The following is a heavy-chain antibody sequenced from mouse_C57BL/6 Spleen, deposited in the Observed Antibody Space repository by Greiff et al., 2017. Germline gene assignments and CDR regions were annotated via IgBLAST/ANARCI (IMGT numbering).Heavy chain of an antibody. D-gene: IGHD6-1*01. CDR2: IWSGGST. J-gene: IGHJ4*01. Sequence: QVQLKESGPGLVQPSQSLSITCTVSGFSLTSYGVHWVRQSPGKGLEWLGVIWSGGSTDYNAAFISRLSNSKDNSKSQVFFKMNSLQADDTAIYYCARNFPGSPYAMGYWGQGTSVTVAS. V-gene: IGHV2-2*01. CDR3: ARNFPGSPYAMGY. CDR1: GFSLTSYG.